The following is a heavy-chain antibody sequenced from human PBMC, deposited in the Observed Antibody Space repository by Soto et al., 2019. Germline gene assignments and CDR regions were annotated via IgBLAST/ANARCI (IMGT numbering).Heavy chain of an antibody. V-gene: IGHV3-11*01. CDR2: ISNGGGTV. J-gene: IGHJ3*01. D-gene: IGHD2-8*01. CDR1: GFTFSGYY. Sequence: QVQLVESGGGLVKPGGSLRLSCAASGFTFSGYYMVWVRQAPGKGLEWISYISNGGGTVYYADSVKGRFTISRDNGRNSMFLQMTSLTADYTAVYYCVRCVLGVGDAFAFWGRGTRVTVSS. CDR3: VRCVLGVGDAFAF.